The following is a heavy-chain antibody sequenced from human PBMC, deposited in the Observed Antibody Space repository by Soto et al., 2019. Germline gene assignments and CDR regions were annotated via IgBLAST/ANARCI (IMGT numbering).Heavy chain of an antibody. D-gene: IGHD3-10*01. J-gene: IGHJ4*02. V-gene: IGHV1-3*01. CDR1: GYTFTSYA. CDR3: ARGVLLWFGESLYYFDY. Sequence: GTSVKVSCKASGYTFTSYAMHWVRQAPGQRLEWMGWINAGNGNTKYSQKFQGRVTITRDTSASTAYMELSSLRSEDTAVYYCARGVLLWFGESLYYFDYWGQGTLVTVSS. CDR2: INAGNGNT.